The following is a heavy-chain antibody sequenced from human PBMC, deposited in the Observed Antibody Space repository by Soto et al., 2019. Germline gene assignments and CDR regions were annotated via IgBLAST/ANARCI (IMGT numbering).Heavy chain of an antibody. D-gene: IGHD1-26*01. CDR3: ARDFTAGATYSGPSYYAMDV. CDR2: IRYDGSNQ. CDR1: GFTFSTYG. V-gene: IGHV3-33*01. Sequence: QVQLVESGGDVVQPGRSLRLSCAASGFTFSTYGMHWVRQAPGKGLEWVAGIRYDGSNQYYADSVKGQFTISRDNSKNTLYMQVDSLRADDTAVYYCARDFTAGATYSGPSYYAMDVWGQGTTVIVSS. J-gene: IGHJ6*02.